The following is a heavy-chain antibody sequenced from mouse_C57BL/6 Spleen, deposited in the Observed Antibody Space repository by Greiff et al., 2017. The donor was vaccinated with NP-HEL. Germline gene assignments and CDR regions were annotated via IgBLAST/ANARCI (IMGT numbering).Heavy chain of an antibody. CDR2: IYPGSGNT. Sequence: VQLQESGAELVRPGASVKLSCKASGYTFTDYYINWVKQRPGQGLEWIARIYPGSGNTYYNEKFKGKATLTAEKSSSTAYMQLSSLTSEDSAVYFCARSIFAGYSDYWGQGTTLTVSS. J-gene: IGHJ2*01. CDR1: GYTFTDYY. V-gene: IGHV1-76*01. CDR3: ARSIFAGYSDY. D-gene: IGHD2-3*01.